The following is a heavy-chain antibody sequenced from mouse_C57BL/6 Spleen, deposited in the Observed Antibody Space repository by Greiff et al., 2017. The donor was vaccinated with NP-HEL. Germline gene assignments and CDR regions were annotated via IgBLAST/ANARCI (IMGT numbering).Heavy chain of an antibody. CDR3: TRGGNYWLAY. J-gene: IGHJ3*01. CDR1: GYTFTDYE. V-gene: IGHV1-15*01. D-gene: IGHD2-1*01. Sequence: VKLQESGAELVRPGASVTLSCKASGYTFTDYEMHWVKQTPVHGLEWIGAIDPETGGTAYNQKFKGKAILTADKSSSTAYMELRSLTSEDSAVYYCTRGGNYWLAYWGQGTLVTVSA. CDR2: IDPETGGT.